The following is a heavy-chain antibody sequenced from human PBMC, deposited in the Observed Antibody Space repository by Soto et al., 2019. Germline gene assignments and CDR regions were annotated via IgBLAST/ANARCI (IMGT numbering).Heavy chain of an antibody. CDR1: GFILSDCA. D-gene: IGHD7-27*01. J-gene: IGHJ6*03. V-gene: IGHV3-48*01. Sequence: EVQLVESGGGLVQPGGSLRLSCATSGFILSDCAMNWVRQAPGKGLEWVSYISSSSSVIDYADSVKGRFTVSRVNARNSLYLQMNSLRAEDTAVYYCAIDLSWGSNWYYYMDVWGKGTTVTVSS. CDR3: AIDLSWGSNWYYYMDV. CDR2: ISSSSSVI.